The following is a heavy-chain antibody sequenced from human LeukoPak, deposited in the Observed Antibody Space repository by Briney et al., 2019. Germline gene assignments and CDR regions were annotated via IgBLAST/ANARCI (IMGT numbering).Heavy chain of an antibody. D-gene: IGHD6-19*01. CDR3: AKGTRAVAGTDAFDI. CDR1: GFTFDDYA. CDR2: ISWNSFNI. J-gene: IGHJ3*02. V-gene: IGHV3-9*03. Sequence: PGGSLRLSCAASGFTFDDYAMHWVRQAPGNGLEWVSGISWNSFNIDYADSVKGRFTISRDNAKNSLFLQMNTLRAEDMALYYCAKGTRAVAGTDAFDIRGQGTMVTVSS.